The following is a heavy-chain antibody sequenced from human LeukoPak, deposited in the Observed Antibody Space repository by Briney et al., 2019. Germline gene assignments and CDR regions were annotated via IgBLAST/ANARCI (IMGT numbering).Heavy chain of an antibody. V-gene: IGHV4-34*01. Sequence: PSETLSLTCGVYGGSFSGHFYSWIRQPPGKGLEWIGEITHRGRTNYNPSLKSRVAMSVDTSKNHYSLNLTSVTAADTAIYYCARALAAAVINWGQGTLVSVSS. CDR1: GGSFSGHF. D-gene: IGHD6-13*01. J-gene: IGHJ1*01. CDR2: ITHRGRT. CDR3: ARALAAAVIN.